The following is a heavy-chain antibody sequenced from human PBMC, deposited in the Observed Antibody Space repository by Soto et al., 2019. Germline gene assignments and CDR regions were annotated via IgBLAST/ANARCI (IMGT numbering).Heavy chain of an antibody. CDR3: GRVPDFYCNGRYRALIYY. J-gene: IGHJ4*02. V-gene: IGHV1-18*01. CDR2: ISAYNGKT. CDR1: GYTFTTTY. Sequence: ASVKVSCKASGYTFTTTYITWVRQAPGQGLEWMGWISAYNGKTKYARNLEGRVTMTTDTSTSTAYMELRSLRSDDTAVYYCGRVPDFYCNGRYRALIYYPAQRTPVPVS. D-gene: IGHD3-3*01.